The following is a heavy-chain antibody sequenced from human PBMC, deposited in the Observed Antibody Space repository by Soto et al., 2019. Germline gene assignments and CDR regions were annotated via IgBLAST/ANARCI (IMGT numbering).Heavy chain of an antibody. CDR2: IYHSGST. CDR1: GGSISSSNW. V-gene: IGHV4-4*02. J-gene: IGHJ6*02. D-gene: IGHD6-13*01. Sequence: SETLSLTCAVSGGSISSSNWWSWVRQPPGKGLEWIGEIYHSGSTNYNLSLKSRVTISVDKSKNQFSLKLSSVTAADTAVYYCAIVRAGYSSSWYDYYYGMDVWGQGTTVTVSS. CDR3: AIVRAGYSSSWYDYYYGMDV.